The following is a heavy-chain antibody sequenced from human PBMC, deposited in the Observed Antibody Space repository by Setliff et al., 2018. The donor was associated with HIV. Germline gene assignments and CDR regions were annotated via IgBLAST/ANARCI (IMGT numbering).Heavy chain of an antibody. CDR1: GGSLSGYH. CDR3: ARLGDNSDWRSNYFFYYFDV. J-gene: IGHJ6*03. CDR2: INHSGST. D-gene: IGHD3-22*01. V-gene: IGHV4-34*01. Sequence: SETLSLTCAVYGGSLSGYHWSWIRQSPEKGLEWIGEINHSGSTNYNPSLRSRLTMSVDTSKNQFSLSLISMTAADSAVYFCARLGDNSDWRSNYFFYYFDVWGKGTTVTVSS.